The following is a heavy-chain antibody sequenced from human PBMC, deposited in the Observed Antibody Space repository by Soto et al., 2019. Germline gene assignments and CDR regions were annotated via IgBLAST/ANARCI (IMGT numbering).Heavy chain of an antibody. Sequence: SETLSLTCNISGGSTRSNNWWNWIRQAPGKGLEWIGYIYYSGNTNYNPSLKSRVTMSVDTSRNQISLKLTTVTAADTAVYYCTRANWYSEYWGQGTLVTVSS. J-gene: IGHJ4*02. CDR2: IYYSGNT. V-gene: IGHV4-4*02. CDR3: TRANWYSEY. CDR1: GGSTRSNNW. D-gene: IGHD7-27*01.